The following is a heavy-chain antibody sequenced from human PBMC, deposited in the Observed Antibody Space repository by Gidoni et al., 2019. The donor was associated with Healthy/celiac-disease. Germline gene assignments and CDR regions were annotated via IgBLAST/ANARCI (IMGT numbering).Heavy chain of an antibody. CDR1: GFPLSSYA. CDR3: ARERDYDYIWGSYRPPHY. D-gene: IGHD3-16*02. CDR2: ISYDGSNQ. J-gene: IGHJ4*02. V-gene: IGHV3-30-3*01. Sequence: QVRLVASGGGVVQPGRSLRLSCAASGFPLSSYAMHWIRQAPGKGLEWVAVISYDGSNQYYAESVKGRFTISRDNSKNTLYLQMNSLRSEDTAMYYCARERDYDYIWGSYRPPHYWGQGTLVTVSS.